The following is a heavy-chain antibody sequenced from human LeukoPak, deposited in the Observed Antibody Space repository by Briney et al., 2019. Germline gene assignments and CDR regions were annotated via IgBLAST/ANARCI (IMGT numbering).Heavy chain of an antibody. CDR2: IWYDGSNT. Sequence: GGSLRLSCAASRHPYSNHGMHWVRQAPGKGLEWVAIIWYDGSNTYYADYVKGRFTISRDNSKNTLYLQMNSLRAEDTAVYYCARGFSSSWVFDYWGQGTLVTVSS. J-gene: IGHJ4*02. CDR3: ARGFSSSWVFDY. D-gene: IGHD6-13*01. V-gene: IGHV3-33*03. CDR1: RHPYSNHG.